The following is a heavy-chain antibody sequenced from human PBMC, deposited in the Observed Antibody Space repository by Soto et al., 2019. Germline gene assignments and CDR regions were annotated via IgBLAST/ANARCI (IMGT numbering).Heavy chain of an antibody. V-gene: IGHV4-34*01. CDR1: GGSFSGYY. D-gene: IGHD2-2*01. CDR3: ARGGDIVVVPATHFDY. Sequence: QVQLQQWGAGLLKPSETLSLTCAVYGGSFSGYYWSWIRQPPGKGLEWIGEINHSGSTNYNPSLKSRVTISVDTSKNQFSLKLSSVTAADTAVYYCARGGDIVVVPATHFDYWGQGTLVTVSS. J-gene: IGHJ4*02. CDR2: INHSGST.